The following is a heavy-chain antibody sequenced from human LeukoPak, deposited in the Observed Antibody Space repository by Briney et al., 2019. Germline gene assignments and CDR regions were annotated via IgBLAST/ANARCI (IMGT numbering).Heavy chain of an antibody. Sequence: GRSLRLSCAASGFTFSSYGMHWVRQAPGKGLEWVAVISYDGSNKYYADSVKGRFTISRDNSKNTLYLQMNSLRAEDTAVYYCAKGTVTTGKDAFDIWGQGTMVTVSS. V-gene: IGHV3-30*18. CDR3: AKGTVTTGKDAFDI. CDR2: ISYDGSNK. J-gene: IGHJ3*02. CDR1: GFTFSSYG. D-gene: IGHD1-1*01.